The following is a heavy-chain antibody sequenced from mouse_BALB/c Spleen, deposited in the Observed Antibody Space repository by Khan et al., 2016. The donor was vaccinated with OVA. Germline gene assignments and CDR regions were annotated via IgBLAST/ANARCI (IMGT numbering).Heavy chain of an antibody. CDR3: AGRGYGNYWFAY. CDR1: GFNITDYY. J-gene: IGHJ3*01. D-gene: IGHD2-1*01. V-gene: IGHV14-1*02. CDR2: IDPENGHT. Sequence: VQLKQSGAELVRPGALVKLSCKASGFNITDYYMHWVKQRPDQGLELIGWIDPENGHTIYDPKFPGKASIKADTSSNTAYLQLSSLTSEDTAVYYCAGRGYGNYWFAYWGQGTLVTVSA.